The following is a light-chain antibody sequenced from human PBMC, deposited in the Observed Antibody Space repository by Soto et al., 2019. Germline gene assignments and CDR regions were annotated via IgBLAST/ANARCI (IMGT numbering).Light chain of an antibody. CDR3: QQFAKSST. CDR2: DAT. V-gene: IGKV1-5*01. CDR1: HNIERW. J-gene: IGKJ1*01. Sequence: IQMTQYPFTPSASVNERVTITCRASHNIERWMAWYQQKRGRAPSLLIFDATTLHSGVPSRFSGGGSGTEFTLTINGLQPDDFATYYCQQFAKSSTFGQGTKVDIK.